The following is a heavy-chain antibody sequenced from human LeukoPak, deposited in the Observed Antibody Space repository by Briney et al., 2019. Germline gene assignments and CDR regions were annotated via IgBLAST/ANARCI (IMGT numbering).Heavy chain of an antibody. V-gene: IGHV3-23*01. CDR2: ISGSGGRT. CDR1: GFTFSSYA. Sequence: GGSLRLSCAASGFTFSSYAMSWVRQAPGKGLEWVSAISGSGGRTDYAYSVKGRFTISRDNSKNSLYLQMISLRAEDTALYYCAKPATYYDILTGYDYWGQGTLVTVSS. J-gene: IGHJ4*02. CDR3: AKPATYYDILTGYDY. D-gene: IGHD3-9*01.